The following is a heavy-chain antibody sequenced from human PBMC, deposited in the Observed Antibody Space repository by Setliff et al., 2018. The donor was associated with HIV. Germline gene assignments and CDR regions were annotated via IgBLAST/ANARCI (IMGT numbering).Heavy chain of an antibody. J-gene: IGHJ4*02. CDR1: GFTFINFW. V-gene: IGHV3-74*01. CDR3: ARGYSGSYRIDY. Sequence: GGSLRLSCAASGFTFINFWMHWVRLAPGKGLVWVSRINTDGSTTTYADSVKGRFTISRDNAKNTLYLQMNSTRVEDTAVYYCARGYSGSYRIDYWGQGTLGTVSS. CDR2: INTDGSTT. D-gene: IGHD1-26*01.